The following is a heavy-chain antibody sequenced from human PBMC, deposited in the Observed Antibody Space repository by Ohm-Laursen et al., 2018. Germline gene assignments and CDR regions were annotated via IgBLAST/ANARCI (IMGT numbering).Heavy chain of an antibody. CDR3: ARCIAATGLYWFDP. CDR2: VYYSGNT. J-gene: IGHJ5*02. V-gene: IGHV4-31*02. CDR1: GGSISSGGYY. D-gene: IGHD6-13*01. Sequence: TLSLTCTVSGGSISSGGYYWSWIRQHPGKGLEWIGYVYYSGNTYYNPSLKSRVTISVDTSKNQFSLKLSSVTAADTAVYYCARCIAATGLYWFDPWGQGTLVTVSS.